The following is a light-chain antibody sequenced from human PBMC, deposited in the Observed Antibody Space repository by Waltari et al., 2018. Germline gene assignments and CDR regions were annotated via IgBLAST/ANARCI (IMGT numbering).Light chain of an antibody. V-gene: IGLV6-57*02. CDR2: EDK. CDR1: SGIIGSGY. J-gene: IGLJ3*02. Sequence: NFMLTQHHSVSESPGNPIPIPCTSSSGIIGSGYLQWYQQRTGSAPTTMIYEDKKRPSGVPDRFSGSIDSSSNSASLTISGLKTEDEADYYCQSFDSTNPWVFGGGTKLTVL. CDR3: QSFDSTNPWV.